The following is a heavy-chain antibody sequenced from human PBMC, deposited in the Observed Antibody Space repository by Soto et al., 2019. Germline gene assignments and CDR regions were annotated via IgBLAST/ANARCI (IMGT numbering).Heavy chain of an antibody. CDR1: GGTFSSYA. CDR2: IIPIFGTA. J-gene: IGHJ5*02. CDR3: ARVQYYYDSSCYYGGNWFDP. V-gene: IGHV1-69*13. D-gene: IGHD3-22*01. Sequence: GASVKVSCKASGGTFSSYAISWVRQAPGQGLEWMGGIIPIFGTANYAQKFQGRVTITADESTSTAYMELSSLRSEDTAVYYCARVQYYYDSSCYYGGNWFDPWGQGTLVTVSS.